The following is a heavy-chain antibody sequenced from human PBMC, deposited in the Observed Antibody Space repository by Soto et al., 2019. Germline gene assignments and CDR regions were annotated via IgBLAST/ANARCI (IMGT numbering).Heavy chain of an antibody. V-gene: IGHV1-69*12. D-gene: IGHD5-12*01. CDR1: GGTFCNYP. J-gene: IGHJ2*01. Sequence: QVQLVQSGAEVKKPGSSVKVSCKASGGTFCNYPISWVRQAPGQGLEWMGGIIPIFGTVNYAQKFQGRVTITADESTSTAYMELSSLRSEDTAVYYCARGNHRWLQLWYFDLWGRGTLVTVSS. CDR3: ARGNHRWLQLWYFDL. CDR2: IIPIFGTV.